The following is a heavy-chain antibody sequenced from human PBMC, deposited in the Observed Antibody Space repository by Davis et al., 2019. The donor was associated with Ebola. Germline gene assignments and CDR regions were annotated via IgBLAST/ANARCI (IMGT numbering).Heavy chain of an antibody. D-gene: IGHD2-2*01. J-gene: IGHJ5*02. CDR3: AKDYCSSTSCYGGYNWFDP. CDR2: ISWNSGSI. V-gene: IGHV3-9*01. Sequence: SLKISCAASGFTFDDYAMHWVRQAPGKGLEWVSGISWNSGSIGYADSVKGRFTISRDNAKNSLYLQMNSLRAEDTALYYCAKDYCSSTSCYGGYNWFDPWGQGTLVTVSS. CDR1: GFTFDDYA.